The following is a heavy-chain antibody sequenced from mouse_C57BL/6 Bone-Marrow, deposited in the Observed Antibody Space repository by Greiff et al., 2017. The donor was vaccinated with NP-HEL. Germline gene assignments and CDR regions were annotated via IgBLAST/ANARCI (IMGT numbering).Heavy chain of an antibody. Sequence: VQLQQSGPELVKPGASVKISCKASGYAFSSSWMNWVKQRPGKGLEWIGRIYPGDGDTNYNGKFKGKATLTADKSSSTAYMQLSSLTSVDSAVYFCASLSYYFDYWGQGTTLTVSS. CDR2: IYPGDGDT. V-gene: IGHV1-82*01. D-gene: IGHD6-1*01. CDR3: ASLSYYFDY. CDR1: GYAFSSSW. J-gene: IGHJ2*01.